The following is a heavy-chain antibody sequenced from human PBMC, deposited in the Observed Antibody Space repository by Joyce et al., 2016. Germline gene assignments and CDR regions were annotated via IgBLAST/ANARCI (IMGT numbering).Heavy chain of an antibody. CDR2: MSYDGSHQ. Sequence: QVPLLESGGGVAQPGRSLRLSCAASEFAFSSHAMHCVRQAPGKGLEWVAVMSYDGSHQYYADSVRGRFTISRDNSQNTLYLQMNSLRVEDTAVYYCTRSSRTGYTAGWPDFDYWGQGTLVTVSS. D-gene: IGHD2-2*02. V-gene: IGHV3-30*03. CDR1: EFAFSSHA. J-gene: IGHJ4*02. CDR3: TRSSRTGYTAGWPDFDY.